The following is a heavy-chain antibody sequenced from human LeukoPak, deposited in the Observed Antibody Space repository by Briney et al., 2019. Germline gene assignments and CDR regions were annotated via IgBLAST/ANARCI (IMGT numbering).Heavy chain of an antibody. CDR2: INHSGST. J-gene: IGHJ4*02. V-gene: IGHV4-34*01. D-gene: IGHD5-18*01. CDR1: GGSFSGYY. CDR3: ASHGGYSYGYVEYFDY. Sequence: SETLSLTCAVYGGSFSGYYWSWVRQPPGKGLEWIGEINHSGSTNYNPSLKSRVTISVDTSKNQFSLKLSSVTAADTAVYYCASHGGYSYGYVEYFDYWGQGTLVTVSS.